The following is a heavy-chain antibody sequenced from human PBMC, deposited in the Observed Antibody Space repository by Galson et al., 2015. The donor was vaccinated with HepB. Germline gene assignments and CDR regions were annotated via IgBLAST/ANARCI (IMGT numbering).Heavy chain of an antibody. V-gene: IGHV5-51*01. CDR2: IDPGDSDT. D-gene: IGHD6-13*01. CDR1: W. CDR3: ASSAYSSSWYSDAFDI. J-gene: IGHJ3*02. Sequence: WIGWVRQMPGKGLEWMGIIDPGDSDTRYSPSFQGQVTISADKSISTAYLQWSSLKASDTAMYYCASSAYSSSWYSDAFDIWGQGTMVTVSS.